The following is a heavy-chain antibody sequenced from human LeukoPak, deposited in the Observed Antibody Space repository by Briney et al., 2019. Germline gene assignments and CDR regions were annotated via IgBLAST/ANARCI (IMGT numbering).Heavy chain of an antibody. V-gene: IGHV3-23*01. J-gene: IGHJ1*01. D-gene: IGHD3-16*01. CDR2: ISPSGGIT. CDR1: GFTFSSHA. Sequence: DPGGSLRLSCAASGFTFSSHAMSWVRQAPGKGLEWVSGISPSGGITYYTDSVKGRFTISRDNSKNTQSLQMNSLRAEDTAVYYCAKDDDWGRYKHWGQGTLVTVSS. CDR3: AKDDDWGRYKH.